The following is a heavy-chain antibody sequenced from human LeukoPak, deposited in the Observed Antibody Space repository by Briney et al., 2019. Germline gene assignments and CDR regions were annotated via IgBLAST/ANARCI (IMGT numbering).Heavy chain of an antibody. D-gene: IGHD2-15*01. Sequence: PGGSLRLSCAASGFTFSSYGMHWVRQAPGKGLEWVAVILSDGGKEFYTDSVKGRFTISRDNSKNTLYLQMNSLRAEDTAVYYCAREGLPDSLDLWGQGTLVTVSS. CDR2: ILSDGGKE. CDR3: AREGLPDSLDL. CDR1: GFTFSSYG. V-gene: IGHV3-33*01. J-gene: IGHJ5*02.